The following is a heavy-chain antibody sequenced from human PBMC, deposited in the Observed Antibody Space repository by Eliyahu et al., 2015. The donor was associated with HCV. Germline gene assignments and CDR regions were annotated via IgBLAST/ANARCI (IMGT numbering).Heavy chain of an antibody. Sequence: EVQLVESGGGLVKPGGSLRLSCAASGFTFSKAXMSWVRPGSGEGGEWXGRIKSKXDGGXTDYAAPVKGRFTISRDDSKSTLYLQMNSLKTEDTAVYYCTTGAPGGFDYYLDVWGQGTTVTVSS. D-gene: IGHD3-10*01. J-gene: IGHJ6*03. CDR1: GFTFSKAX. V-gene: IGHV3-15*01. CDR3: TTGAPGGFDYYLDV. CDR2: IKSKXDGGXT.